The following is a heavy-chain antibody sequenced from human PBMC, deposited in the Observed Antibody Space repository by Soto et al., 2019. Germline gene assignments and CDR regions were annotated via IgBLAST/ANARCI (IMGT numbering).Heavy chain of an antibody. CDR1: GFTFSSYA. Sequence: GESLKISCAASGFTFSSYAMSWVRQAPGKGLEWVSAISGSGGSTYYADSVKGRFTISRDNSKNTLYLQMNSLRAEDTAVYYCAKESIARYYFDYWGQGTLVTVSS. CDR3: AKESIARYYFDY. J-gene: IGHJ4*02. V-gene: IGHV3-23*01. D-gene: IGHD6-6*01. CDR2: ISGSGGST.